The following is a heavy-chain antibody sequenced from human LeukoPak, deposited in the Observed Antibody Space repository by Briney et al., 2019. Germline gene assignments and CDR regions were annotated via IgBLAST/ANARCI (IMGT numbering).Heavy chain of an antibody. CDR2: FTSSSTI. J-gene: IGHJ6*02. Sequence: GGSLRLSCAASGFTFSSYSMSWVRQAPGKGLEWVSYFTSSSTIYYADSVKGRFTISRDNAKNSLYLQMNSLRAEDTAVYHCARDSSEYYGMDVWGQGTTVTVSS. V-gene: IGHV3-48*04. D-gene: IGHD3-3*01. CDR3: ARDSSEYYGMDV. CDR1: GFTFSSYS.